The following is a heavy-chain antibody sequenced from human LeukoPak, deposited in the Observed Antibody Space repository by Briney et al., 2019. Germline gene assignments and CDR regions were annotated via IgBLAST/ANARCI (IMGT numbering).Heavy chain of an antibody. V-gene: IGHV1-8*01. CDR2: MNPNSGNT. CDR3: ARDVDGGGYWWFDP. CDR1: GYTFTSYD. Sequence: GASVKVSCKASGYTFTSYDINWVRQATGQGLEWMGWMNPNSGNTGYAQKFQGRVTMTRNTSISTAYMELSSLRSEDTAVYYCARDVDGGGYWWFDPWGQGTLVTVSS. J-gene: IGHJ5*02. D-gene: IGHD1-26*01.